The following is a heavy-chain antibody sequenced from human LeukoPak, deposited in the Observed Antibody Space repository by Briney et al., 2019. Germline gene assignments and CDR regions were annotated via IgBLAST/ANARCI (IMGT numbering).Heavy chain of an antibody. CDR2: MNPNSGNT. J-gene: IGHJ4*02. D-gene: IGHD2-2*01. Sequence: GASVKVSCKASGYTFTGYYMHWVRQAPGQGLEWMGWMNPNSGNTGYAQKFQGRVTMTRNTSISTAHMELSSLRSEDTAVYYCARILPAARRNDWSFIIDNWGQGTLVTVSS. CDR1: GYTFTGYY. CDR3: ARILPAARRNDWSFIIDN. V-gene: IGHV1-8*02.